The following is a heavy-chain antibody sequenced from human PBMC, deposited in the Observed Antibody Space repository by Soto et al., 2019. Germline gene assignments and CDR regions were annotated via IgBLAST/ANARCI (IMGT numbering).Heavy chain of an antibody. Sequence: EVQLVESGGGLVQPGRSLRLSCAASGFTFDDYAMHWVRQAPGKGLEWVSGISWNSGKIGYADSVKGRFTISRDNANNSLYLQMNSLRPEDTAFYYCAKEKVGAINYWGQGTLVTVSS. CDR3: AKEKVGAINY. V-gene: IGHV3-9*01. CDR2: ISWNSGKI. D-gene: IGHD1-26*01. J-gene: IGHJ4*02. CDR1: GFTFDDYA.